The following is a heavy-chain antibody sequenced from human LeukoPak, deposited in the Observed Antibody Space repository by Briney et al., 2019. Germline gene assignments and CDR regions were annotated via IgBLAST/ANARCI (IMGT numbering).Heavy chain of an antibody. CDR2: INPSGGST. Sequence: ASVKVSCKASGYTFTSYYIHWVRQAPGQGLEWMGLINPSGGSTSYAQKFQGRVTTTRDMSTSTVYMELSSLRSEDTAVYYCAPTTNSSGWYYMDVWGKGTTVTVSS. CDR3: APTTNSSGWYYMDV. D-gene: IGHD6-19*01. V-gene: IGHV1-46*01. CDR1: GYTFTSYY. J-gene: IGHJ6*03.